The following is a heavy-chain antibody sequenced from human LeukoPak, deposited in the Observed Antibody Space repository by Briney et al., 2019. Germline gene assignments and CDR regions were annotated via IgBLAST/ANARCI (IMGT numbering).Heavy chain of an antibody. V-gene: IGHV3-7*04. CDR1: GFNLSRYL. CDR3: ARVFWGSSDYCFEY. D-gene: IGHD3-22*01. J-gene: IGHJ4*02. CDR2: IKQDGSEK. Sequence: PGGSLRLSCAPSGFNLSRYLMSGVRQAPGRGLEGVANIKQDGSEKYYVDSVKGRFTISRDNAKNSLYLQMNSLRAEDTAVYYCARVFWGSSDYCFEYWGQGTLVTVSS.